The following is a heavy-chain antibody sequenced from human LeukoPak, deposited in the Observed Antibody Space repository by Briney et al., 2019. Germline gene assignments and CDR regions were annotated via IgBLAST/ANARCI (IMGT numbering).Heavy chain of an antibody. D-gene: IGHD2-2*01. V-gene: IGHV3-20*04. CDR2: INWNGGST. CDR1: GFTFDDYG. Sequence: GGSLRLSCAASGFTFDDYGMSWVRQAPGKGLEWVSGINWNGGSTGYADSVKGRVTISRDNAKNSLYLQMNSLRAEDTALYYCAREDFTDPSNYYYYYMDVWGKGTTVTVSS. CDR3: AREDFTDPSNYYYYYMDV. J-gene: IGHJ6*03.